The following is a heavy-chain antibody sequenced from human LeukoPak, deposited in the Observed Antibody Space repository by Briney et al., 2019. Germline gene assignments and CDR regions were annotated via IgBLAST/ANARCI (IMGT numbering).Heavy chain of an antibody. CDR3: ARGSFGDYDY. D-gene: IGHD4-17*01. CDR2: ITASGGGT. V-gene: IGHV3-23*01. Sequence: GGSLRLSCAASEFTFSSYAMSWVRQAPGKGLEWVSAITASGGGTYYTDSVKGRFTISRDNSKNTLYLQMNSLSAEDTAVYYCARGSFGDYDYWGQGTLVTVSS. CDR1: EFTFSSYA. J-gene: IGHJ4*02.